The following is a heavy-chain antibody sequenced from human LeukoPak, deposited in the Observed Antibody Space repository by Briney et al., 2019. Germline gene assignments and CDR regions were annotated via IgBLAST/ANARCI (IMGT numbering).Heavy chain of an antibody. CDR1: GGSFSGYY. V-gene: IGHV4-34*01. CDR3: ARRPSVLRYFDWLRYYMDV. J-gene: IGHJ6*03. CDR2: INHSGST. D-gene: IGHD3-9*01. Sequence: SETLSLTCAVYGGSFSGYYWSWIRQPPGKGLEWIGEINHSGSTNYNPSLKSRVTISVDTSKSQFSLKLGSVTAADTAVYYCARRPSVLRYFDWLRYYMDVWGKGTTVTVSS.